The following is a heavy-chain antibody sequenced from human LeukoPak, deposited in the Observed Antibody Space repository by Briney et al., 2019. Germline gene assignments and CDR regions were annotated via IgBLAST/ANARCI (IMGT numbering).Heavy chain of an antibody. CDR2: FDPEDGET. Sequence: ASVTVSFTVSGYTLTELSMHWVRQAPGKGLEWVGGFDPEDGETIYAQKFQGRVTMTEDTSTDTAYMELSSLRSEDTAVYYCATSLIVVVTASAAFDIWGQGTMVTVSS. V-gene: IGHV1-24*01. J-gene: IGHJ3*02. CDR1: GYTLTELS. CDR3: ATSLIVVVTASAAFDI. D-gene: IGHD2-21*02.